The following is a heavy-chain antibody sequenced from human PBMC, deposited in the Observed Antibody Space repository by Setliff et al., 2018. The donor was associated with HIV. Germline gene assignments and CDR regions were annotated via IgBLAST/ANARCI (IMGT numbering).Heavy chain of an antibody. V-gene: IGHV4-34*01. CDR2: IYYSGST. CDR3: ASQGRSGWLWGGFVS. CDR1: GGSFSGHY. D-gene: IGHD6-19*01. J-gene: IGHJ4*02. Sequence: SETLSLTCAVYGGSFSGHYWSWIRQPPGEGLEWIGNIYYSGSTYYNPSLKSRTTISVDTSQNQFSLKLTSVTAADTAVYYCASQGRSGWLWGGFVSWGQGTLVTVSS.